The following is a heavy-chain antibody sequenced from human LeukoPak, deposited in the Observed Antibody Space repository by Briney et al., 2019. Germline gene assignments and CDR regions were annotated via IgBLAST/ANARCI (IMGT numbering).Heavy chain of an antibody. J-gene: IGHJ4*02. CDR3: VRAKGSYFDF. Sequence: PGGSLRLSCSASGFPFSSYSMNWVRQAPGKGLEWVSYISASGSNIYYVDSVEGRFTVSRDNAKNSLFLQMNSPRAEDTAVYYCVRAKGSYFDFWGQGTLVTVSS. CDR1: GFPFSSYS. CDR2: ISASGSNI. V-gene: IGHV3-48*01.